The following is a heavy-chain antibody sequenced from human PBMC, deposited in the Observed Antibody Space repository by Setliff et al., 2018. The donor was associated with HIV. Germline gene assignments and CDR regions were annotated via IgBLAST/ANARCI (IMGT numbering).Heavy chain of an antibody. J-gene: IGHJ4*02. V-gene: IGHV3-74*01. D-gene: IGHD2-21*01. Sequence: GGSLRLSCAVSGFTFSNSWMIWVRQAPGKGLVWVSRINSDGDITNYADSVKGRFTISRDNAKNTLSLQMNSLRAEDTAVYYCASGNSHAFDQWGQGTLVTVSS. CDR2: INSDGDIT. CDR1: GFTFSNSW. CDR3: ASGNSHAFDQ.